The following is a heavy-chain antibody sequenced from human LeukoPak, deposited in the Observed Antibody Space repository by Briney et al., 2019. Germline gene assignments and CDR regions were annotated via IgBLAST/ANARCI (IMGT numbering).Heavy chain of an antibody. CDR1: GGSVGSGGYY. Sequence: PSETLSLTCTVSGGSVGSGGYYWSWIRQPPGGGLEWIGDIYYIRNTNYNPSLKSRVTMSLGPSKNQFSLKLNSVTAADTAVYYCARTQSQSGSYRYYFAYWGQGTLVTVSS. J-gene: IGHJ4*02. CDR2: IYYIRNT. CDR3: ARTQSQSGSYRYYFAY. D-gene: IGHD1-26*01. V-gene: IGHV4-61*08.